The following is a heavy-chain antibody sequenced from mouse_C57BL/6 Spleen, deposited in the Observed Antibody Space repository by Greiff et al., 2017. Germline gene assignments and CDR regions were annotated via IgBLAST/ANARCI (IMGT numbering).Heavy chain of an antibody. J-gene: IGHJ1*03. D-gene: IGHD1-1*01. CDR3: AREVVYRYVDV. V-gene: IGHV1-52*01. CDR1: GYTFTSYW. Sequence: QVQLKESGAELVRPGSSVKLSCKASGYTFTSYWMHWVKQRPIQGLEWIGNIDPSDSETHYNQKFKDKATLTVDKSSSTAYMQLSSRTSEDSAVYYCAREVVYRYVDVGGTGTTVTVSS. CDR2: IDPSDSET.